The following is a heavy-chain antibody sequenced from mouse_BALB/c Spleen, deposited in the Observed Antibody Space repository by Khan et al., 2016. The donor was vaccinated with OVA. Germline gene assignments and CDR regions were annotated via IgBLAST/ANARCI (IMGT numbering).Heavy chain of an antibody. CDR1: GYSITSDYA. Sequence: EVQLQESGPGLVKPSQSLSLTCTVTGYSITSDYAWNWIRQFPGNKLEWMGYISYSGRTSYNQSLKSRITITRDTSKNQFFLQFNSVTTEDTATYYCARSVTITTVVATDFDYWGQGTTLTVSS. V-gene: IGHV3-2*02. J-gene: IGHJ2*01. CDR3: ARSVTITTVVATDFDY. D-gene: IGHD1-1*01. CDR2: ISYSGRT.